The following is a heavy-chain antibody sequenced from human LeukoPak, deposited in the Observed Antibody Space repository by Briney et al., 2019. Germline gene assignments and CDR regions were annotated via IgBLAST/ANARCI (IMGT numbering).Heavy chain of an antibody. V-gene: IGHV3-23*01. CDR1: GFTFSTYA. D-gene: IGHD3-22*01. CDR3: ARSKTAARSGGYYVD. Sequence: GGSLGLSCAASGFTFSTYAMSWVRQAPGKGLEWVSSISYTGGSTYYADSVKGRFSISRDNSKNTLYLQMNSLRAEDTAVYYCARSKTAARSGGYYVDWGQGTLVTVSS. J-gene: IGHJ4*02. CDR2: ISYTGGST.